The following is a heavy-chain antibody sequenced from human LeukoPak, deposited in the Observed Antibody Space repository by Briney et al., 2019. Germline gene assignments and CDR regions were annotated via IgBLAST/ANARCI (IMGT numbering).Heavy chain of an antibody. D-gene: IGHD5-24*01. CDR3: AKYRDGYNTYYYYYMDV. CDR2: ISGSGGST. V-gene: IGHV3-23*01. CDR1: GFTFGSYG. J-gene: IGHJ6*03. Sequence: GGSLRLSCAASGFTFGSYGMSWVRQAPGKGLEWVSAISGSGGSTYYADSVKGRFTISRDNSKNTLYLQMNSLRAEDTAVYYCAKYRDGYNTYYYYYMDVWGKGTTVTISS.